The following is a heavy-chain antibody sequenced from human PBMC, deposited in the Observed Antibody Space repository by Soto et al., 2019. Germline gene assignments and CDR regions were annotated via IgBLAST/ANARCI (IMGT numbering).Heavy chain of an antibody. CDR2: INPSAGTT. CDR1: GYTFSIYY. Sequence: QVHLVQSGAEVKKPGASVKVSCKATGYTFSIYYIHWVRQAPGQGLEWMGIINPSAGTTSYAQRFQGRVTLTSDTSTSTVYMDLSCLTSEDTAKYYCARDLLRVGEPNGYCSGGACNFPPGGMDVWGQGTTVTVSS. D-gene: IGHD2-15*01. CDR3: ARDLLRVGEPNGYCSGGACNFPPGGMDV. V-gene: IGHV1-46*01. J-gene: IGHJ6*02.